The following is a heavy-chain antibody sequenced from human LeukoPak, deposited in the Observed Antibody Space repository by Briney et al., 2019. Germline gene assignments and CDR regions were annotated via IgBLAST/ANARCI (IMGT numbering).Heavy chain of an antibody. V-gene: IGHV3-30*03. D-gene: IGHD2-2*01. J-gene: IGHJ6*02. CDR2: ISYDGSNT. Sequence: GGSLRLSCAASGFPFSGYGMHWVRQAPGKVLEWVAVISYDGSNTHYADSVKGRFTISRDNSKHTLFLQMNSLRPEDTAVYYCARAGYCSSTSCSYYYHYYGMDVWGQGTTVTVSS. CDR1: GFPFSGYG. CDR3: ARAGYCSSTSCSYYYHYYGMDV.